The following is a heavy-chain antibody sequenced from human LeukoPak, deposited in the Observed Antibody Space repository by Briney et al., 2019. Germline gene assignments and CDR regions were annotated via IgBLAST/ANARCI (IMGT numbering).Heavy chain of an antibody. J-gene: IGHJ4*02. CDR1: GFTFSSYS. CDR2: ISSSSSYI. CDR3: ASGLWFGEAYFDY. Sequence: GGSLRLSCAASGFTFSSYSMNWVRQAPGKGLGWVSSISSSSSYIYYADSVKGRFTISRDNAKNSLYLQMNSLRAEDTAVYYCASGLWFGEAYFDYWGQGTLVTVSS. V-gene: IGHV3-21*01. D-gene: IGHD3-10*01.